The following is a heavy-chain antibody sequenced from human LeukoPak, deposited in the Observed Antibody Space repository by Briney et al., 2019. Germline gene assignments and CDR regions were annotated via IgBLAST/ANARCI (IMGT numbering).Heavy chain of an antibody. D-gene: IGHD6-19*01. CDR1: GFTLSTYW. CDR3: ARGRGWTYDS. V-gene: IGHV3-74*01. Sequence: GGSLRLSCAASGFTLSTYWMHWVRQAPGKGLVWVSRINPDGSTTTYADSVEGRFTISSDNARNSLYLQMNTLRADDTAVYYCARGRGWTYDSWGRGTLVTVSS. CDR2: INPDGSTT. J-gene: IGHJ4*02.